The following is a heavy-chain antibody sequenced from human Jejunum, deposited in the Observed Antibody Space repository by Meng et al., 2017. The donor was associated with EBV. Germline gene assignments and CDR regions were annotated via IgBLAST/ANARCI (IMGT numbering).Heavy chain of an antibody. CDR1: GFSLSTSGVG. CDR2: IYWDDDK. V-gene: IGHV2-5*02. J-gene: IGHJ4*02. D-gene: IGHD3-10*01. Sequence: HIHLKGLGPTLVNPTQTLTLTCTFSGFSLSTSGVGVGWIRQPPGKALEWLALIYWDDDKRYSPYLKNRLTITKDTSKNQVVLTMTNMDPVDTATYYCAHRLRSGSPWAWGYFDYWGQGTLVTVSS. CDR3: AHRLRSGSPWAWGYFDY.